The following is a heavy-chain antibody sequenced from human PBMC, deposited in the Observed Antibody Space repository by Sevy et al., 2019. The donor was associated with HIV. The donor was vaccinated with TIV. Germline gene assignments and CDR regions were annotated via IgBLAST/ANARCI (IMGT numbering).Heavy chain of an antibody. Sequence: GGSLRLSCAASGFTFTDYWMSWVRQTPGKGLEWVATIKQDESEKDYVDSVKGGFAISRDNGKNSVSLQMNGLRVEDTALYYCAREVGGFNWRPYYFDSWGQGTLVTVSS. J-gene: IGHJ4*02. CDR1: GFTFTDYW. D-gene: IGHD3-3*01. CDR2: IKQDESEK. CDR3: AREVGGFNWRPYYFDS. V-gene: IGHV3-7*01.